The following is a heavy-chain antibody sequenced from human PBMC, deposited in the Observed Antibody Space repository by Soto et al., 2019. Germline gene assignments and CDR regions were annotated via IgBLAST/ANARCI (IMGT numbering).Heavy chain of an antibody. J-gene: IGHJ4*02. V-gene: IGHV3-30*18. CDR3: AKPLRKYRSSYLDY. CDR2: ISFDGTNK. CDR1: GLPFSGYD. Sequence: PGGSLRLSCAAAGLPFSGYDIHWVRQAPGKGLEWATLISFDGTNKYYADSVKGRFTISRDNSKSTVFLQMNSLTAEDTAVYYCAKPLRKYRSSYLDYWGQGTLVTVS. D-gene: IGHD2-2*02.